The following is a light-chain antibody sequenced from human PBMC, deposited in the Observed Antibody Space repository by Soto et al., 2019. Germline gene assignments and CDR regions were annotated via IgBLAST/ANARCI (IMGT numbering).Light chain of an antibody. CDR2: DNN. V-gene: IGLV1-51*01. Sequence: QSVLTQPPSVSAAPGQKVTISCSGSSSNIGNNYVSWYQQLPGTAPKLLIYDNNRRPSGIPDRFSGSKSGTSASLAITGLQAEDEADYYCQSYDISLSGSRVFGGGTKLTVL. J-gene: IGLJ3*02. CDR1: SSNIGNNY. CDR3: QSYDISLSGSRV.